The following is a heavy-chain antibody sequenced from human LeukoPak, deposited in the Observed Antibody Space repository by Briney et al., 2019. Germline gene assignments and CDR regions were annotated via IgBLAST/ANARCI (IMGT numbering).Heavy chain of an antibody. Sequence: GGSLRLSCAASGFTFSSYSMNWVRQAPGKGLEWVSAISGSGGSTYYADSVKGRFTISKDNSKNTLYLQMNSLRAEDTAVYYCAKGGYLLFDYWGQGTLVTVSS. V-gene: IGHV3-23*01. J-gene: IGHJ4*02. D-gene: IGHD1-26*01. CDR1: GFTFSSYS. CDR3: AKGGYLLFDY. CDR2: ISGSGGST.